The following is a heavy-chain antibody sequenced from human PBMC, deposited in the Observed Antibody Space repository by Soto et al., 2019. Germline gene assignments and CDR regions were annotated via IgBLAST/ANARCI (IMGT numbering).Heavy chain of an antibody. CDR1: GGTFSSYA. CDR3: ARGDDRSGYYPSVFDY. Sequence: ASVKVSCKASGGTFSSYAISWVRQAPGQGLEWMGGIIPIFGTANYAQKFQGRVTITADESTSTAYMELSSLRSEDPAVYYCARGDDRSGYYPSVFDYWGQGTLVTVSS. V-gene: IGHV1-69*13. D-gene: IGHD3-22*01. J-gene: IGHJ4*02. CDR2: IIPIFGTA.